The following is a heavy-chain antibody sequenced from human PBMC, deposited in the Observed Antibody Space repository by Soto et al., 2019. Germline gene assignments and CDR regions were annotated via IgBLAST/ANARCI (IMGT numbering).Heavy chain of an antibody. CDR3: AAGGWLDF. CDR1: GFSFSNYD. CDR2: IRTSGGTT. D-gene: IGHD6-19*01. J-gene: IGHJ4*02. Sequence: DVQLLESGGGLVQPGGSLRLSCAASGFSFSNYDMSWVRQAPGKGLEWVSVIRTSGGTTYYADSAKGRFTISRDNSKDMQNLQMYGLSAGDTAVDDCAAGGWLDFWGQETLVTVSS. V-gene: IGHV3-23*01.